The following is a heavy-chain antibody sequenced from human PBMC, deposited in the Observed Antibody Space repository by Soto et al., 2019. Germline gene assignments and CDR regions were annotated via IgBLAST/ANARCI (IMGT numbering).Heavy chain of an antibody. J-gene: IGHJ4*02. CDR1: GYTFTGYY. CDR3: ARGRYSRLSGSDF. CDR2: INPNSGGT. D-gene: IGHD6-6*01. V-gene: IGHV1-2*02. Sequence: ASVKVSCKASGYTFTGYYIHWVRQAPGQGLEWMGWINPNSGGTNSAQKFQGRVTMTRDTSISTAYMELSRLTSDDTAVYYCARGRYSRLSGSDFWGQGTLVTVSS.